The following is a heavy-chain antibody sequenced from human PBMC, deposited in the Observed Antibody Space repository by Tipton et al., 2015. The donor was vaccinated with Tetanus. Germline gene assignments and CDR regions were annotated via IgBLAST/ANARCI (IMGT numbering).Heavy chain of an antibody. D-gene: IGHD1-7*01. CDR2: ISAGGAST. J-gene: IGHJ5*02. V-gene: IGHV3-23*01. CDR3: AKGGWNYWFDP. Sequence: SLRLSCAASGFTFNSYAMSWVRQAPGKGLEWVSSISAGGASTYYADSVRGRFTFSRDNSRNTLYLQMNSLRAEDTAMYYYAKGGWNYWFDPWGQGTLVTVSS. CDR1: GFTFNSYA.